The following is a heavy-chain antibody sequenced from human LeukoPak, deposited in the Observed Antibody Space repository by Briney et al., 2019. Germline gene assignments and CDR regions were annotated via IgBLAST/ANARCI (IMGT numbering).Heavy chain of an antibody. CDR2: IYTSGST. Sequence: SETLSLTCTVSGGSISSGGYYWSWIRQHPGKGLEWIGYIYTSGSTNYNPSLKSRVTISVDTSKNQFSLKLSSVTAADTAVYYCARALGYDFWSGYYSGNWFDPWGQGTLVTVSS. D-gene: IGHD3-3*01. J-gene: IGHJ5*02. CDR1: GGSISSGGYY. CDR3: ARALGYDFWSGYYSGNWFDP. V-gene: IGHV4-61*08.